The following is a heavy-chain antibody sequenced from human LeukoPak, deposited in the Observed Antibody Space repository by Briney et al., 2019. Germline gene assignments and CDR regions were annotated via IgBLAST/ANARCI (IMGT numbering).Heavy chain of an antibody. CDR2: IGSYNGNT. V-gene: IGHV1-18*01. CDR1: GYTFNRYG. Sequence: ASVKLSCKSSGYTFNRYGISWVRQAPGQGLEWMGWIGSYNGNTNYAQKLQGRVTMTTDTSTSTAYMELRSLKSDDTAVYYCARSWAEITRLYDYWGQGTLVTVSS. CDR3: ARSWAEITRLYDY. D-gene: IGHD3-16*01. J-gene: IGHJ4*02.